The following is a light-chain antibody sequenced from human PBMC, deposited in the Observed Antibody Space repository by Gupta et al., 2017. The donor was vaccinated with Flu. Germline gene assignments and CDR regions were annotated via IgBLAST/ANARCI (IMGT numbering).Light chain of an antibody. CDR1: TTDIGTYDH. Sequence: CIGSTTDIGTYDHVAWYQQYPGKAPKLIIFDVSHRPSGISDRFSGSKSGTTASLTISGLQPEDEADYYCQSFASNIAYLFGTGTQVTVL. CDR2: DVS. J-gene: IGLJ1*01. V-gene: IGLV2-14*03. CDR3: QSFASNIAYL.